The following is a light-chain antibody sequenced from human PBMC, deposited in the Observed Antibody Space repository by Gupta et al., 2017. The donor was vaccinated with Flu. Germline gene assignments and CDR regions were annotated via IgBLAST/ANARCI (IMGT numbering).Light chain of an antibody. CDR3: QQYYSSPGYT. J-gene: IGKJ2*01. CDR1: QSVLHSANNKNY. V-gene: IGKV4-1*01. CDR2: WAS. Sequence: DTVLTQSLDSRAMSLGERGTINSKSSQSVLHSANNKNYLAGYQQKPGQPPTLLIYWASTRGSGVPDRFSGSGAGTDFSPITSSLLAEDVSVYYCQQYYSSPGYTFGQGTKLEIK.